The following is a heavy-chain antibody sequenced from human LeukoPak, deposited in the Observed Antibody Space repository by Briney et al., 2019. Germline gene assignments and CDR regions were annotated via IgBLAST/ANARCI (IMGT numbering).Heavy chain of an antibody. Sequence: PGGSLRLSCAASGFTFSSYAMSWVRQAPGKWLEWVSAISGSGGSTYYADSVRGRFTISRDNSKNTLYLQMNSLRAEDTAVYYCAKDPRSSWDRNAFDIWGQGTMVTVSS. D-gene: IGHD6-13*01. V-gene: IGHV3-23*01. CDR1: GFTFSSYA. CDR3: AKDPRSSWDRNAFDI. J-gene: IGHJ3*02. CDR2: ISGSGGST.